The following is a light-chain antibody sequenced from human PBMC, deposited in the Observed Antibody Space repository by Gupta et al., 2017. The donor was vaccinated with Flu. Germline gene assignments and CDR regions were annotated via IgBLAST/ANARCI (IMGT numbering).Light chain of an antibody. CDR3: QQEGNSPKT. Sequence: GTLYLSPGERATRSCRASRPIRSIYLAWYQQKPGQAPRLLIHDTSTRATGIPDRFSGSGSGTXFSLTIXRLESEDFAVYYCQQEGNSPKTFGXGTKVEVK. CDR2: DTS. V-gene: IGKV3-20*01. CDR1: RPIRSIY. J-gene: IGKJ1*01.